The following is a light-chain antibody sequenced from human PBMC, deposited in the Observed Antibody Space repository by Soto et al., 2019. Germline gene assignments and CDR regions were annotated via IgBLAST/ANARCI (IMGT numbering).Light chain of an antibody. J-gene: IGLJ3*02. CDR2: VNT. V-gene: IGLV1-40*01. CDR3: QSYDSSLSGGM. Sequence: QSVLTQPPSVSGAPGQRVTISCTGSSSNIGAGYDVHWYQQLPGTAPKLLIYVNTNRPSGVPDRFSGSKSGTSASLAITGLQAEDEAHYYCQSYDSSLSGGMFGGGTKVTVL. CDR1: SSNIGAGYD.